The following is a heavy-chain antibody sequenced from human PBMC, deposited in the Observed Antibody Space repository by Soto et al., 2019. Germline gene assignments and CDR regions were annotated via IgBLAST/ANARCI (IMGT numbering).Heavy chain of an antibody. J-gene: IGHJ6*02. Sequence: GASVNVSCKPSGYSFSGYFIQWVRQSPGQGLEWVAWINPKTAATNYAKKFQGRVSLTWDTSSTTAYMELTRLRPDDTAVYYCARIKWGLNYYNGMDVWGQGTTVTVSS. D-gene: IGHD1-26*01. CDR3: ARIKWGLNYYNGMDV. V-gene: IGHV1-2*02. CDR2: INPKTAAT. CDR1: GYSFSGYF.